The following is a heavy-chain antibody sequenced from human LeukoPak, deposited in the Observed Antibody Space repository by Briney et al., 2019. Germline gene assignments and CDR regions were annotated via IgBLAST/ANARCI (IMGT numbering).Heavy chain of an antibody. Sequence: ASLKVSRKASGYTFTGYYMHWVRQAPGQALEWMGWINPNSGGTNCAQTFQARVTMTRHTSISTAYMQLSRLRSDDPPGSYFARRAYGDYVGSDYWGQGTLVTVSS. CDR3: ARRAYGDYVGSDY. CDR1: GYTFTGYY. J-gene: IGHJ4*02. D-gene: IGHD4-17*01. V-gene: IGHV1-2*02. CDR2: INPNSGGT.